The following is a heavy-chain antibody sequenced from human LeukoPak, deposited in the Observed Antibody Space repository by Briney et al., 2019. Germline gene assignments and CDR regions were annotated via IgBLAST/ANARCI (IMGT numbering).Heavy chain of an antibody. Sequence: SETLSLTCTVSGYSISSGYYWGWIRQPPGKGLEWIGSIYHSGSTYYNPSLKSRVTISVDTSKNQFSLKLSSVTAADTAVYYCARVQTHLVDTAMVDAFDIWGQGTMVTVSS. J-gene: IGHJ3*02. CDR3: ARVQTHLVDTAMVDAFDI. D-gene: IGHD5-18*01. V-gene: IGHV4-38-2*02. CDR2: IYHSGST. CDR1: GYSISSGYY.